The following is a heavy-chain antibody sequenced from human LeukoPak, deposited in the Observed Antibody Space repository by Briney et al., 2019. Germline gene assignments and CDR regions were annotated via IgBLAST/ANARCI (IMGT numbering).Heavy chain of an antibody. CDR3: ARSWEMVRGGRWFDP. V-gene: IGHV1-18*01. D-gene: IGHD3-10*01. Sequence: ASVKVSCKASGYTFTSYGISWVRQAPGQGLEWMGWISAYNGNTNYAQKLQGRVTMTTDTSTSTAYMELRSLRSDDTAVYYCARSWEMVRGGRWFDPWGQGTLVTVSS. CDR1: GYTFTSYG. J-gene: IGHJ5*02. CDR2: ISAYNGNT.